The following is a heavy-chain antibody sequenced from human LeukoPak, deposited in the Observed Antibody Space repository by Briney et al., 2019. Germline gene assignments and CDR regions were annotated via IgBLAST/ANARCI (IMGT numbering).Heavy chain of an antibody. J-gene: IGHJ4*02. V-gene: IGHV3-23*01. CDR2: ISGGGRTT. CDR1: GFTFSNHA. Sequence: GSLSLSCAASGFTFSNHAMSRVRQAPGKGLQWVSVISGGGRTTEYVDSVKGRFTVSRDNSVNTLSLHMDSLRVEDTATYYCAKNVVFTRYFDSWGQRTLL. CDR3: AKNVVFTRYFDS. D-gene: IGHD2-21*01.